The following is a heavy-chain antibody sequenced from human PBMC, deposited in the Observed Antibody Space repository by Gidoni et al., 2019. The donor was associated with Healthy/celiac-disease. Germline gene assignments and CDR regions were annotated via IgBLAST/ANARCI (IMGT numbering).Heavy chain of an antibody. CDR1: VGPIRSSSYY. D-gene: IGHD1-1*01. Sequence: QLQLHESGPGLVKPSETLSLTCTVHVGPIRSSSYYSGWIRQPPGKGLEWIGSIYYSSSIYYNPSVKSRVTISVDTSKNQFSLKLSSVTAADTAVYYCASQRPMKLPNGDYWGQGTLVTVSS. CDR3: ASQRPMKLPNGDY. CDR2: IYYSSSI. J-gene: IGHJ4*02. V-gene: IGHV4-39*01.